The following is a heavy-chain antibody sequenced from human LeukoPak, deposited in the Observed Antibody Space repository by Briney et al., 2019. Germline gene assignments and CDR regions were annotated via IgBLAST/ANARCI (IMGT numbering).Heavy chain of an antibody. V-gene: IGHV1-46*01. Sequence: ASVKVSCKASGYTFTSYYMHWVRQAPGQGLEWMGIINPSGGSTSYAQKFQGRVTMTRDMSTSTVYMELSSLRSEDTAVYYCARDSSSGWYEYWGQGTLVTVSS. CDR3: ARDSSSGWYEY. D-gene: IGHD6-19*01. CDR1: GYTFTSYY. J-gene: IGHJ4*02. CDR2: INPSGGST.